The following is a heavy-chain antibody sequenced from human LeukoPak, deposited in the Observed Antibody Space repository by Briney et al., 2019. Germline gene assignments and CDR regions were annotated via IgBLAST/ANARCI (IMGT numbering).Heavy chain of an antibody. CDR3: ARGLENFDC. CDR2: INPNSGGT. CDR1: GYTFTGYY. Sequence: ASVKVSCKASGYTFTGYYMHWVRQAPGQGLEWVGRINPNSGGTSFAQKFQGSVTMTRDTSISTAYMKLSRLRSDDTAVYYCARGLENFDCWGQGTLVTVSS. D-gene: IGHD4-11*01. V-gene: IGHV1-2*06. J-gene: IGHJ4*02.